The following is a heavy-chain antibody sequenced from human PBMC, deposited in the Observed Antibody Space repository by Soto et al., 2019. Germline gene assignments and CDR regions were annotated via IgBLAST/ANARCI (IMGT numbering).Heavy chain of an antibody. CDR3: ARGRLYSSSWHGSKNFDY. CDR1: GGSISSGGYS. CDR2: IYHSGST. J-gene: IGHJ4*02. Sequence: PSETLSLTCAVSGGSISSGGYSWSWIRQPPGKGLEWIGYIYHSGSTYYNPSLKSRVTISVDRSKNQFSLKLSSVTAADTAVYYCARGRLYSSSWHGSKNFDYWGQGTLVTVSS. V-gene: IGHV4-30-2*01. D-gene: IGHD6-13*01.